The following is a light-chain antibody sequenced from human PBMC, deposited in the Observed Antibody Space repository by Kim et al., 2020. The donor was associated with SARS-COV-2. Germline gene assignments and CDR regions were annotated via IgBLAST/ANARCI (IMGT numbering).Light chain of an antibody. CDR1: SSDVGCYNY. J-gene: IGLJ2*01. CDR3: CSYTGTYSLL. CDR2: DVY. V-gene: IGLV2-11*03. Sequence: QSVTIPGIGTSSDVGCYNYVSWYQQHPGKAPNLMIYDVYRRPSGVPDRFSGSKSGNTASLTISGLRTEDEADYYCCSYTGTYSLLFGGGTQLTVL.